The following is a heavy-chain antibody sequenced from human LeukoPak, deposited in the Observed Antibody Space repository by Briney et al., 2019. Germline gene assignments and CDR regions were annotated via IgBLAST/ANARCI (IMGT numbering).Heavy chain of an antibody. J-gene: IGHJ4*02. Sequence: SETLSLTCTVSGGSISSGGYYWSWIRQPPGKGLEWIGYIYHSGSTYYNPSLKSRVTISVDRSKNQFSLKLSSVTAADTAVYYCARDIAVAGTGYWGQGTLVTVSS. V-gene: IGHV4-30-2*01. D-gene: IGHD6-19*01. CDR3: ARDIAVAGTGY. CDR2: IYHSGST. CDR1: GGSISSGGYY.